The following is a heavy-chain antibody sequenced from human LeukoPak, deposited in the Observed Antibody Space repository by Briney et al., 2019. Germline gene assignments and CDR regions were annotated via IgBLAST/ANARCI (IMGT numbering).Heavy chain of an antibody. V-gene: IGHV4-39*01. D-gene: IGHD1-7*01. J-gene: IGHJ3*02. CDR2: IYYSGST. Sequence: PSETLSLTCTVSGGPISSSSYYWGWIRRPPGKGLEWLGSIYYSGSTYYNPSLKSRVTIYVDTSKNQFSLKLSSVTAADTAVYYCALLRYNWNYGAFDIWGQGTMVTVSS. CDR1: GGPISSSSYY. CDR3: ALLRYNWNYGAFDI.